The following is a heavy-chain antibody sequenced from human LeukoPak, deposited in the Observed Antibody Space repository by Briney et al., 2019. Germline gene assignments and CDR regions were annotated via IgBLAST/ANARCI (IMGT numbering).Heavy chain of an antibody. CDR1: GFSFSNYA. CDR3: TRAGGTVELY. J-gene: IGHJ4*02. Sequence: PGGSLRLSCAASGFSFSNYAMSWVRQAPGKGLEWVGFIRSKGYGGTTEYAASVKGRFTISRDDSKSIAYLQMNSLKTEDTAVYYCTRAGGTVELYWGQGTLVTVSS. V-gene: IGHV3-49*04. D-gene: IGHD1-7*01. CDR2: IRSKGYGGTT.